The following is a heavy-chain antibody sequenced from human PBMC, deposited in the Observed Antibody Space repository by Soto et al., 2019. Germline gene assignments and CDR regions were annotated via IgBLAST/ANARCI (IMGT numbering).Heavy chain of an antibody. V-gene: IGHV3-15*07. Sequence: QLVESGGGLVKPAGSLALSCAGSGFAFTNVWLLWVRQAPGKGLEWVGLIKSKPDGETTDYAAHVKGRFTISTDDSTNTLYLQMISINTDESGLYYCIAYYDVGGGHSPLWGQGTLGTVSS. J-gene: IGHJ4*02. CDR2: IKSKPDGETT. CDR3: IAYYDVGGGHSPL. CDR1: GFAFTNVW. D-gene: IGHD3-3*01.